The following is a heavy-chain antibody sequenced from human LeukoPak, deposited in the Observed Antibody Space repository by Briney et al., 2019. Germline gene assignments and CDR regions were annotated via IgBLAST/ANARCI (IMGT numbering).Heavy chain of an antibody. D-gene: IGHD3-3*01. V-gene: IGHV1-69*05. J-gene: IGHJ6*03. CDR2: IIPIFGTA. Sequence: SVKVSCKASGGTFSSYAISWVRQAPGQGLEWMGGIIPIFGTANYSQKFQGRVTITTDESTSTAYMELSSLRSEDTAVYYCARGVLEWLSRNYYMDVWGKGATVTVSS. CDR1: GGTFSSYA. CDR3: ARGVLEWLSRNYYMDV.